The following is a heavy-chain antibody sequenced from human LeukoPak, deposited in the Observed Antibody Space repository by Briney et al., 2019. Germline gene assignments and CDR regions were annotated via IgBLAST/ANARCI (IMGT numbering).Heavy chain of an antibody. CDR1: GGSISSYY. V-gene: IGHV4-59*01. J-gene: IGHJ5*02. CDR3: ARDFSYYDSSGYYSGWFDP. CDR2: IYYSGST. Sequence: SETLSLTCTVSGGSISSYYWSWIRQPPGKGLEWIGYIYYSGSTNYNPSLKSRVTISLDTSENQFSLKLRSVTAADTAVYYCARDFSYYDSSGYYSGWFDPWGQGTLVTVSS. D-gene: IGHD3-22*01.